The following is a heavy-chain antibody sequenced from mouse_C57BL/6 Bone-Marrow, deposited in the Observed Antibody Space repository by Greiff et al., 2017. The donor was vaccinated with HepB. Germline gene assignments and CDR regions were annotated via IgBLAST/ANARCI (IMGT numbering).Heavy chain of an antibody. Sequence: EVKLMESEGGLVQPGSSMKLSCTASGFTFSDYYMAWVRQVPEKGLEWVANINYDGSSTYYLDSLKSRFIISRDNAKNILYLQMSSLKSEDTATYYCARVFGDYLFAYWGQGTLVTVSA. V-gene: IGHV5-16*01. CDR2: INYDGSST. CDR1: GFTFSDYY. D-gene: IGHD1-1*01. CDR3: ARVFGDYLFAY. J-gene: IGHJ3*01.